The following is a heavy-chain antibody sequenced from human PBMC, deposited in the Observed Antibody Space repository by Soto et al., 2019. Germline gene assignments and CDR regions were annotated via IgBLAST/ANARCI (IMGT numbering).Heavy chain of an antibody. CDR3: ASYNWNDDGDY. D-gene: IGHD1-20*01. CDR1: GGSVSSGSYH. J-gene: IGHJ4*02. V-gene: IGHV4-61*01. CDR2: IYYSETT. Sequence: QVQLQESGPGLVKPSETLSLTCTVSGGSVSSGSYHWSWIRQPPGKGLEWIGYIYYSETTNYNPSLKSRVTISVDTSKNQFSLKLNSVTAADTAVYYCASYNWNDDGDYWGQGTLVTVSS.